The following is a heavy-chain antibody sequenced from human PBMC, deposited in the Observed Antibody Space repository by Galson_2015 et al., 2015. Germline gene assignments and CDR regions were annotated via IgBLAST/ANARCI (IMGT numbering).Heavy chain of an antibody. CDR1: GYTFTNYD. CDR3: ARGGDPGGLKHTDY. CDR2: MNSNIGET. Sequence: SVKVSCKASGYTFTNYDINWVRQAPGQGLEWMGYMNSNIGETGYAQKFQGRVTMTRDTSITTAYMELNSLTSEDTAVYYCARGGDPGGLKHTDYWGQGTLVTVSS. J-gene: IGHJ4*02. V-gene: IGHV1-8*02. D-gene: IGHD4-17*01.